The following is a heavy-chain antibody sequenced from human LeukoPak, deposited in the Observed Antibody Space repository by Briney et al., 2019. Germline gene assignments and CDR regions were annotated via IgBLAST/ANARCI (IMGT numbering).Heavy chain of an antibody. Sequence: EASVKVSCKASGGTFSSYAISWVRQAPGQGLEWMGRIIPILGIANYAQKFQARVTITADKSTSTAYMELSSLRSEDTAVYYCARARDYDILTGYSDDAFDIWGQGTMVTVSS. CDR3: ARARDYDILTGYSDDAFDI. D-gene: IGHD3-9*01. J-gene: IGHJ3*02. CDR2: IIPILGIA. CDR1: GGTFSSYA. V-gene: IGHV1-69*04.